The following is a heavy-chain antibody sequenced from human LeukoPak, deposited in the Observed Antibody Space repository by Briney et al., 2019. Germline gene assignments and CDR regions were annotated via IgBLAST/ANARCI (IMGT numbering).Heavy chain of an antibody. CDR1: GFTFSSYE. V-gene: IGHV3-48*03. CDR3: AREGGSGSYYLYYFDY. D-gene: IGHD3-10*01. CDR2: ISSSGSTI. Sequence: PGGSLRLSCAAFGFTFSSYEMNWVRQAPGKGLEWVSYISSSGSTIYYADSVKGRFTISRDNAKNSLYLQMNSLRAEDTAVYYCAREGGSGSYYLYYFDYWGQGTLVTVSS. J-gene: IGHJ4*02.